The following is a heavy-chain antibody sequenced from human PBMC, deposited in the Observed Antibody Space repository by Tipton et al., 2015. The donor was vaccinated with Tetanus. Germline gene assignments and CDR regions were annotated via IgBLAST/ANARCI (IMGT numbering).Heavy chain of an antibody. CDR1: GGSISSYY. V-gene: IGHV4-4*07. CDR2: LYTSGSA. Sequence: GLVKPSETLSLTCTVSGGSISSYYWTWIRQPAGKGLEWIGRLYTSGSANYNPSLKSRVTMSVDTSKNQFSLKLSSVTAADTAVYYCARGVWSPLHNWFDPWGQGTLVTVSS. D-gene: IGHD1-26*01. J-gene: IGHJ5*02. CDR3: ARGVWSPLHNWFDP.